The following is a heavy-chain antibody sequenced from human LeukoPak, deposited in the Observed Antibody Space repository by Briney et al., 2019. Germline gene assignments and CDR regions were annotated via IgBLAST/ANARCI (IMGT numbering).Heavy chain of an antibody. D-gene: IGHD6-19*01. Sequence: GGSLRLSCAASGFTFSSYGMHWVRQAPGKGLEWVAVIWYDGSNKYYADPVKGRFTISRDNSKNTLYLQMNSLRAEDTAVYYCARDVQQWLVWEYYFDYWGQGTLVTVSS. V-gene: IGHV3-33*01. CDR3: ARDVQQWLVWEYYFDY. CDR1: GFTFSSYG. CDR2: IWYDGSNK. J-gene: IGHJ4*02.